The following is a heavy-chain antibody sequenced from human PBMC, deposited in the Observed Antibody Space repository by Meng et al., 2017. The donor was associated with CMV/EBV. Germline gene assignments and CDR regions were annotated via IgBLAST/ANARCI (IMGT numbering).Heavy chain of an antibody. CDR2: INHSGST. Sequence: QVPLQQWGAGPLKPSATPSPTCAVYGGSFSGYYWSWIRQPPGKGLELIGEINHSGSTNYNPSLKSRVTISVDTSKNQFSLKLSSVTAADTAVYYCARGRGSWYFVDYWGQGTLVTVSS. CDR1: GGSFSGYY. D-gene: IGHD6-13*01. J-gene: IGHJ4*02. V-gene: IGHV4-34*01. CDR3: ARGRGSWYFVDY.